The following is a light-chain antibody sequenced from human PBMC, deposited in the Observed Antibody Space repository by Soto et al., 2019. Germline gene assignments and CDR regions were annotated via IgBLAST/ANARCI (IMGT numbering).Light chain of an antibody. V-gene: IGKV3-15*01. CDR1: QSVGSK. CDR2: GAT. J-gene: IGKJ2*01. Sequence: EIVMTQSPATLSVSPGERATLSCRASQSVGSKVAWYQHKPGQAPRLLIYGATARATGIPARFSASGSGTNYTLTISSLQSEDFAVYYCQQHSNWPLYTFGQGTKLEIK. CDR3: QQHSNWPLYT.